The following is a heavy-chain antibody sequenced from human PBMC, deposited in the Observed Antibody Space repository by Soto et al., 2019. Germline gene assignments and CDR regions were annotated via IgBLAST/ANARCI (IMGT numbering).Heavy chain of an antibody. V-gene: IGHV4-4*02. CDR2: ICRTGSR. D-gene: IGHD1-7*01. CDR1: GGSVTSNNW. CDR3: ASRDPGTSFDY. Sequence: PSETRSRTCAVSGGSVTSNNWWTFFRQPPGQGLECIGEICRTGSRNYEPSLNSRVTISLDKSENQFSLKVTSLTAADTAVYYCASRDPGTSFDYWGQGTLVTVSS. J-gene: IGHJ4*02.